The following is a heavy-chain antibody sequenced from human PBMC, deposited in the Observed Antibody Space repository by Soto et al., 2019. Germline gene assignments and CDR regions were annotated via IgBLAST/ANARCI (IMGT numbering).Heavy chain of an antibody. CDR2: ISYDGSNK. D-gene: IGHD6-13*01. Sequence: GGSLRLSCAASGFTFSSYGMHWVRQAPGKGLEWVAVISYDGSNKYYADSVKGRFTISRDNSKNTLYLQMNSLRAEDTAVYYCAESGHSSSWYYYYYGMDVWGQGTTVTVSS. CDR1: GFTFSSYG. V-gene: IGHV3-30*18. J-gene: IGHJ6*02. CDR3: AESGHSSSWYYYYYGMDV.